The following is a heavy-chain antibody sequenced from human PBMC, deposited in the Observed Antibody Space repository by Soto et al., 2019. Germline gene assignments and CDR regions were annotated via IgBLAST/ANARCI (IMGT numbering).Heavy chain of an antibody. CDR1: GFIFSDYY. D-gene: IGHD6-19*01. CDR2: ISGGRGYS. J-gene: IGHJ4*02. Sequence: QVQLVESGGGLVKPGGSLRLSCAASGFIFSDYYMSWIRQAPGKGLEWLSNISGGRGYSNYAVSVKSRFTICRDNAKNSPYLQMDSLRAEDTAVYYCARDGWVQWFDYWGQGILVTVSS. V-gene: IGHV3-11*06. CDR3: ARDGWVQWFDY.